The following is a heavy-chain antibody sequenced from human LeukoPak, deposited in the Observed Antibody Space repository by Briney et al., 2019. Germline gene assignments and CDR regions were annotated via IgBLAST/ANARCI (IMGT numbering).Heavy chain of an antibody. J-gene: IGHJ4*02. V-gene: IGHV5-51*01. CDR2: IFPGDSDT. CDR3: ASEYCSGGNCYFDY. D-gene: IGHD2-15*01. CDR1: EYSFATYW. Sequence: GESLQISCKGSEYSFATYWIGWVRQMPGQGLEWMGIIFPGDSDTRYSPSFQGQVTISADKSISTAYLQWSSLKASDTAIYYCASEYCSGGNCYFDYWGQGTLVTVSS.